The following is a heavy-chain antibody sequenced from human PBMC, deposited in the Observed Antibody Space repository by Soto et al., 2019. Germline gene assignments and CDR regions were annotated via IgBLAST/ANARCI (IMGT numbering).Heavy chain of an antibody. J-gene: IGHJ6*02. CDR3: ASTMVRGVHNYYYYGMDV. D-gene: IGHD3-10*01. CDR2: ISYDGSNK. V-gene: IGHV3-30-3*01. CDR1: GVTFSSYA. Sequence: QVQLVESGGGVVQPGRSLRLSCAASGVTFSSYAMHWVRQAPGKGLEWVAVISYDGSNKYYADSVKGRFTISRDNSKNTLYLQMNSLRAEDTAVYYCASTMVRGVHNYYYYGMDVWGQGTTVTVSS.